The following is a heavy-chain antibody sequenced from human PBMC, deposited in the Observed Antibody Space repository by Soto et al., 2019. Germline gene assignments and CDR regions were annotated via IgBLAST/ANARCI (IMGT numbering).Heavy chain of an antibody. J-gene: IGHJ3*02. CDR2: IYYSGST. V-gene: IGHV4-59*01. Sequence: SETLSLTCTVSGGSISSYYWSWIRQPPGKGLEWIGYIYYSGSTNYNPSLKSRVTISVDTSKNQFSLKLSSVTAADTAVYYWARGYCSGGSCDSDIWGQGTMVTVSS. CDR3: ARGYCSGGSCDSDI. CDR1: GGSISSYY. D-gene: IGHD2-15*01.